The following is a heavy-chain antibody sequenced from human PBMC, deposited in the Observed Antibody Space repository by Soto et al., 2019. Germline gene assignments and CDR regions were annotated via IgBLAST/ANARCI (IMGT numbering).Heavy chain of an antibody. Sequence: QVQLVESGGGLVKPGGSLRLSCAASGFTFSDYYMSWIRQAPGKGLEWVSYISSSGSTIYYADSVKGRFTISRDNAKNTLYLQMNSLRSEDTAVYYCARGPHSTTVTSEGYYGMDVWGQGTTVTVSS. CDR3: ARGPHSTTVTSEGYYGMDV. CDR2: ISSSGSTI. CDR1: GFTFSDYY. D-gene: IGHD4-17*01. V-gene: IGHV3-11*01. J-gene: IGHJ6*02.